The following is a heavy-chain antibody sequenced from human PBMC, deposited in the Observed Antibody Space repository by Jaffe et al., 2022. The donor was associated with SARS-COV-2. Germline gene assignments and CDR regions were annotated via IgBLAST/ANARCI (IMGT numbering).Heavy chain of an antibody. J-gene: IGHJ5*02. CDR1: GGSISSYY. V-gene: IGHV4-59*01. CDR3: ARGRYGGPGWFDP. D-gene: IGHD4-17*01. CDR2: IYYSGST. Sequence: QVQLQESGPGLVKPSETLSLTCTVSGGSISSYYWSWIRQPPGKGLEWIGYIYYSGSTNYNPSLKSRVTISVDTSKNQFSLKLSSVTAADTAVYYCARGRYGGPGWFDPWGQGTLVTVSS.